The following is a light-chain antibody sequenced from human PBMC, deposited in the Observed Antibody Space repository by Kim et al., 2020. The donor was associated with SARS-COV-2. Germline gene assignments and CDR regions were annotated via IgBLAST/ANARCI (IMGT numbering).Light chain of an antibody. J-gene: IGLJ2*01. V-gene: IGLV1-47*01. CDR3: SAWDNSLSAVL. Sequence: GQRDTISCSGSTSNIGTYYVYWYQQLPGTAPKLLIYRNNQRPSGVPDRFSGSRSDTSASLAISGLRSEDEGDYYCSAWDNSLSAVLFGGGTQLTVL. CDR1: TSNIGTYY. CDR2: RNN.